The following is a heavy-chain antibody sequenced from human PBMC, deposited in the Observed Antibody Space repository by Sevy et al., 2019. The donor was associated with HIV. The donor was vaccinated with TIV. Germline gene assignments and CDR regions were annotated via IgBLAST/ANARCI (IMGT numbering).Heavy chain of an antibody. V-gene: IGHV3-21*01. CDR2: ISSSSSYI. D-gene: IGHD3-22*01. CDR1: GFTFSSYS. J-gene: IGHJ4*02. Sequence: GGSLRLSCAASGFTFSSYSMNWVHQAPGKGLEWVSSISSSSSYIYYADSVKGRFTISRDNAKNSLYLQMNSLRAEDTAVYYCATGKVNYYDTSFARVWGQGTLVTVSS. CDR3: ATGKVNYYDTSFARV.